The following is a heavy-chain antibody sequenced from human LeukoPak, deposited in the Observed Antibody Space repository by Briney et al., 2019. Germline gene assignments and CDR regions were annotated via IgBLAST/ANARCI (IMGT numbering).Heavy chain of an antibody. J-gene: IGHJ4*02. Sequence: PGGSLRLSCAASGFTFSSYGMHWVRQAPGKGLEWVAFIRYDGGNKYYADSVKGRFTISRDNSKNTLYLQMNSLRAEDTAVYYCAKDNGYYDILTGLFDYWGQGTLVTVSS. D-gene: IGHD3-9*01. CDR1: GFTFSSYG. V-gene: IGHV3-30*02. CDR3: AKDNGYYDILTGLFDY. CDR2: IRYDGGNK.